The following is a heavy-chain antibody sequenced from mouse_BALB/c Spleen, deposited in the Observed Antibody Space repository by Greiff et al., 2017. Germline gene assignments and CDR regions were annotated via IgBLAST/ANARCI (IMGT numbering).Heavy chain of an antibody. CDR3: ARHYYYGSSYYFDY. J-gene: IGHJ2*01. V-gene: IGHV5-12-2*01. CDR1: GFTFSSFG. CDR2: ISNGGGST. Sequence: EVMLVESGGGLVQPGGSRKLSCAASGFTFSSFGMHWVRQAPEKGLEWVAYISNGGGSTYYPDTVKGRFTISRDNAKNTLYLQMSSLKSEDTAMYYCARHYYYGSSYYFDYWGQGTTLTVSS. D-gene: IGHD1-1*01.